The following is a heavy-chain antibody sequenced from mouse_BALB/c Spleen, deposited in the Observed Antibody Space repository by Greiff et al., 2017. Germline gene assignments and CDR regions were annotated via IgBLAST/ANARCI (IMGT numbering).Heavy chain of an antibody. Sequence: EVKLVESGGGLVQPGGSRKLSCAASGFTFSSFGMHWVRQAPEKGLEWVAYISSGSSTIYYADTVKGRFTISRDNPKNTLFLQMTSLRSEDTAMYYCARPYDYLYYAMDYWGQGTSVTVSS. CDR3: ARPYDYLYYAMDY. CDR1: GFTFSSFG. CDR2: ISSGSSTI. D-gene: IGHD2-4*01. J-gene: IGHJ4*01. V-gene: IGHV5-17*02.